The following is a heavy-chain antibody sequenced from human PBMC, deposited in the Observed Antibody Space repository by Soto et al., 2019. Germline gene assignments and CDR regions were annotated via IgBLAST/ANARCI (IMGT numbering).Heavy chain of an antibody. CDR1: GFTFSSYA. V-gene: IGHV3-23*01. Sequence: GSLRLSCAASGFTFSSYAMSWVRQAPGKGLEWVSAISGSGGSTYYADSVKGRFTISRDNSKNTLNLQMNSLRAEDTAVYYCAKARAQYYDFWSGYPVDYWGQGTLVTVSS. CDR2: ISGSGGST. D-gene: IGHD3-3*01. CDR3: AKARAQYYDFWSGYPVDY. J-gene: IGHJ4*02.